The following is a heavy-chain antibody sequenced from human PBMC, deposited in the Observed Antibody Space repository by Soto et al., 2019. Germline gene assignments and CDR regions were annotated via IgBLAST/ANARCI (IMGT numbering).Heavy chain of an antibody. CDR2: ISYDGSNK. D-gene: IGHD2-15*01. CDR1: GFTFSSYG. Sequence: QVQLVESGGGVVQPGRSLRLSCAAYGFTFSSYGMHWVRQAPGKGLEWVAVISYDGSNKYYADSVKGRFTISRDNSKNTLYLQMNSLRAEDTAVYYCAKEYIVVVVAATGGLDYWGQGTLVTVSS. V-gene: IGHV3-30*18. CDR3: AKEYIVVVVAATGGLDY. J-gene: IGHJ4*02.